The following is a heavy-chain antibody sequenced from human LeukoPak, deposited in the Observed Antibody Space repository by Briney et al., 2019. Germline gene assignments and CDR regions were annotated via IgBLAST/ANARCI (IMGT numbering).Heavy chain of an antibody. CDR3: ARGLGAAAAIIDY. D-gene: IGHD6-13*01. CDR1: GYTFTGYY. CDR2: INPNSGGT. V-gene: IGHV1-2*02. J-gene: IGHJ4*02. Sequence: ASVKVSCKASGYTFTGYYMHWVRQAPGQGLEWMGWINPNSGGTNYAQKFQGRVTMTRGTSISTAYMELSRLRSDDTAVYYCARGLGAAAAIIDYWGQGTLVTVSS.